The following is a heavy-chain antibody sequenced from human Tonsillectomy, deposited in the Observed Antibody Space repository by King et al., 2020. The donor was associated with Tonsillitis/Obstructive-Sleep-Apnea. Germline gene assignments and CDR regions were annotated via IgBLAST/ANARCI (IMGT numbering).Heavy chain of an antibody. CDR3: ARGGYCSGGSCYLEGDDAFDI. Sequence: QLVQSGAEVKKPGESLKISCKGSGYSFTSYWIGWVRQMPGKGLEWMGIIYPGDSDTRYSPSFQGQVTISADKSISTAYLQWSSLKASDTAMYYCARGGYCSGGSCYLEGDDAFDIWGQGTMVTVSS. D-gene: IGHD2-15*01. CDR2: IYPGDSDT. CDR1: GYSFTSYW. J-gene: IGHJ3*02. V-gene: IGHV5-51*01.